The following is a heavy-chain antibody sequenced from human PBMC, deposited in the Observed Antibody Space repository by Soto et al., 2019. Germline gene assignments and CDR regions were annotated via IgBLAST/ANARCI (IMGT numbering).Heavy chain of an antibody. CDR3: ARGEPGDPFYYYYYGMDV. J-gene: IGHJ6*02. CDR2: IWYDGSNK. V-gene: IGHV3-33*01. CDR1: GFTVRSYG. Sequence: HWWSLTISCAASGFTVRSYGMHWVRQAPGQGLEWVAVIWYDGSNKYYADSGKGRFSISRDNSKNTLYLQMSSLRAEDTAVYYCARGEPGDPFYYYYYGMDVWGQETTVTVSS. D-gene: IGHD2-21*01.